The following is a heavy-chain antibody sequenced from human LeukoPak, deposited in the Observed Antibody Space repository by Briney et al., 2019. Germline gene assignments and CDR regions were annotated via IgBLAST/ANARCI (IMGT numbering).Heavy chain of an antibody. CDR1: GFTFSSYA. Sequence: GGSLRLSCAASGFTFSSYAMNWVRQAPGKGLEWVSAISGSGGSTYYADSVKGRFTISRDNSKNTLYLQMNSLRAEDTAVYYCARRAGGYLHPYDYWGQGILVTVSS. V-gene: IGHV3-23*01. J-gene: IGHJ4*02. D-gene: IGHD4-23*01. CDR2: ISGSGGST. CDR3: ARRAGGYLHPYDY.